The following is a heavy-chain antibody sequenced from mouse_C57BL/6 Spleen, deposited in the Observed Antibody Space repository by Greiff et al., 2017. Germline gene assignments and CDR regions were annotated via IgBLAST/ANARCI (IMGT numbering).Heavy chain of an antibody. V-gene: IGHV1-54*01. CDR2: INPGSGGT. CDR3: ARSDTTVVDWYFDV. J-gene: IGHJ1*03. D-gene: IGHD1-1*01. CDR1: GYAFTNYL. Sequence: VQLQQSGAELVRPGTSVKVSCKASGYAFTNYLIEWVKQRPGQGLEWIGVINPGSGGTNYNEKVKGKATLTADKSSSTAYMQLSSRTSEDSAVYFCARSDTTVVDWYFDVWGTGTTVTVSS.